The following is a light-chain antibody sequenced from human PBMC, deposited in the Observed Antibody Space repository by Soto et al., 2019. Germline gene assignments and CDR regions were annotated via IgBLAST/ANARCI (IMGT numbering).Light chain of an antibody. Sequence: EIVMTQSPATLSVSPGERATLSCRASQSVSTNLAWYQQKPGQAPRLLIYGASTRATGIPARFSGSGFGTEFTLTISSLQSEDFAVYYCQQYNNWPLTFGGGTKVENK. V-gene: IGKV3-15*01. J-gene: IGKJ4*01. CDR2: GAS. CDR1: QSVSTN. CDR3: QQYNNWPLT.